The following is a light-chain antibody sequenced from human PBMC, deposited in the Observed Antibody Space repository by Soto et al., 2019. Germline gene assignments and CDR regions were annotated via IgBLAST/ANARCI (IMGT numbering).Light chain of an antibody. CDR3: QESYSFLWGT. CDR1: QSINTY. V-gene: IGKV1-39*01. CDR2: GAS. J-gene: IGKJ1*01. Sequence: DIQMTQSPSSLSASVGDRVTITCRTGQSINTYLNWYQQKPGKAPKLLIYGASSLQSGVPLRFSGSGSGTDFTLTITTLQPEDFATYYCQESYSFLWGTCGQGTKVEIK.